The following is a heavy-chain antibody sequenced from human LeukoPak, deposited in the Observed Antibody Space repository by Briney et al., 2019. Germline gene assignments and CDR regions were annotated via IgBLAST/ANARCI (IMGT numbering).Heavy chain of an antibody. Sequence: ASVKVSCTASGYTFTSYAMNWVRQAPGQGLEWMGWINTNTGNPTYAQGFTGRFVFSLDTSVSTAYLQISSLKAEDTAVYYCARDVAGLALDYYNYYMDVWGKGTTVTVSS. J-gene: IGHJ6*03. CDR3: ARDVAGLALDYYNYYMDV. V-gene: IGHV7-4-1*02. CDR2: INTNTGNP. D-gene: IGHD6-19*01. CDR1: GYTFTSYA.